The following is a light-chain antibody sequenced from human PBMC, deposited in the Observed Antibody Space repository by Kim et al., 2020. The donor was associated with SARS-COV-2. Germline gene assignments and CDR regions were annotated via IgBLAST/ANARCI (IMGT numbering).Light chain of an antibody. J-gene: IGLJ2*01. CDR1: SSDVGGYNY. CDR2: DVS. CDR3: SSYTSSSTFVV. Sequence: SITISCTGTSSDVGGYNYVSWYQQHPGKAPKLMIYDVSKRPSGVSNRFSGSKSGNTASLTISGLQDEDEADYYCSSYTSSSTFVVFGGGTKVTVL. V-gene: IGLV2-14*04.